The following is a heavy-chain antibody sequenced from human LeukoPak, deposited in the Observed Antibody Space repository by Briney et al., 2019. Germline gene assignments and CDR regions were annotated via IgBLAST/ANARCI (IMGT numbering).Heavy chain of an antibody. Sequence: SETLSLTCAVSDYSISSGNYWGWIRQPPGKGLEWIGSVYHSGSTHYSPSLKSRVTIAVDTSRNQFSLKLSSVTAADTAVYYCARNDSSGYFDYWGQGTLVTVSS. CDR1: DYSISSGNY. J-gene: IGHJ4*02. D-gene: IGHD3-22*01. CDR3: ARNDSSGYFDY. V-gene: IGHV4-38-2*01. CDR2: VYHSGST.